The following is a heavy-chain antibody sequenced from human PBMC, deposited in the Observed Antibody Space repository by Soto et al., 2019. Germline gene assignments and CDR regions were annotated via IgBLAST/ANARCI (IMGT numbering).Heavy chain of an antibody. J-gene: IGHJ4*02. CDR1: GFTFSNSA. CDR2: IPGSGGST. V-gene: IGHV3-23*01. CDR3: AKIGSSSSVSLPLVLLDY. Sequence: GGSLRLSCAASGFTFSNSAMSWVRQSPGKGLEWVSAIPGSGGSTYYTGSVKGRFTISRDNSKNTLYLQMNSLRVEDTAVYYCAKIGSSSSVSLPLVLLDYWGQGALVTVSS. D-gene: IGHD6-6*01.